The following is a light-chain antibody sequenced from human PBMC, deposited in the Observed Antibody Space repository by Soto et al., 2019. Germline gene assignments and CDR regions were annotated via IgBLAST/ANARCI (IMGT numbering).Light chain of an antibody. J-gene: IGKJ1*01. CDR2: SAS. CDR3: QQSSNVPWT. V-gene: IGKV1-39*01. CDR1: QHVDRY. Sequence: DIQMTQSASSLSASVGDSVTITCRTSQHVDRYLSWYQQIPGRAPKLLIYSASSLVSGVPPRFRGSASGTEFTLSISSLQREDFATYFCQQSSNVPWTFGQGTKVDIK.